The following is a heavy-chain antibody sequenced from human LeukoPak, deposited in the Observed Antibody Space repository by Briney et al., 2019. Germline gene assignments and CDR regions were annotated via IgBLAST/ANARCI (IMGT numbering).Heavy chain of an antibody. CDR3: ARVGIVEARTLGY. Sequence: ASVKVSCKASGYTFTSYYMHWVRQAPGQGLEWMGIIDPSGGSTSYAQKFQGRVTVTRDMSTSTVYMELSSLRSEDTAVYYCARVGIVEARTLGYWGQGTLVTVSP. V-gene: IGHV1-46*01. CDR1: GYTFTSYY. CDR2: IDPSGGST. D-gene: IGHD1-26*01. J-gene: IGHJ4*02.